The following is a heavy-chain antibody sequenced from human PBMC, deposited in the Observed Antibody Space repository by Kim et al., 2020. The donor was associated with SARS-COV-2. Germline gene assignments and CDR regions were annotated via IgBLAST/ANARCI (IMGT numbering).Heavy chain of an antibody. CDR2: ISSSSSTI. V-gene: IGHV3-48*02. J-gene: IGHJ4*02. CDR3: ARDHITIFGVVASYYFDY. D-gene: IGHD3-3*01. CDR1: GFTFSSYS. Sequence: GGSLRLSCAASGFTFSSYSMNWVRQAPGKGLEWVSYISSSSSTIYYADSVKGRFTISRDNAKNSLYLQMNSLRDEDTAVYYCARDHITIFGVVASYYFDYWGQGTLVTVSS.